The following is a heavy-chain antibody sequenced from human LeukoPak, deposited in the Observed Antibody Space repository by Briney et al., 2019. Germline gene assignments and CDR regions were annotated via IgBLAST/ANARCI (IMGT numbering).Heavy chain of an antibody. Sequence: GGSLRLSCAASGFTFSSYGMHWVRQAPGKVLEWVAVISYGGINEYYAVSVKGRFTTTRDSSTDMVHLQMNSLRVEDTAIYYCVRDAGDFWSGYPMDVWGKGTTVTVSS. CDR2: ISYGGINE. CDR3: VRDAGDFWSGYPMDV. V-gene: IGHV3-30*03. CDR1: GFTFSSYG. J-gene: IGHJ6*04. D-gene: IGHD3-3*01.